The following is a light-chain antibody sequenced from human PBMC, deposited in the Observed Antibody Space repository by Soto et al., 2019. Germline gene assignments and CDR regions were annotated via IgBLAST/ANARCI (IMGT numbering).Light chain of an antibody. Sequence: QSVLTQPASVSGSPGQSITIPCTGTSSDIGGYDHVSWYQQHPGKAPKLMVYDVSNRPSGVSDRFSGSKSANTASLTISGLQAEDEADYYCNSYTTSTSLYVFGTGTKFTVL. CDR3: NSYTTSTSLYV. J-gene: IGLJ1*01. V-gene: IGLV2-14*01. CDR1: SSDIGGYDH. CDR2: DVS.